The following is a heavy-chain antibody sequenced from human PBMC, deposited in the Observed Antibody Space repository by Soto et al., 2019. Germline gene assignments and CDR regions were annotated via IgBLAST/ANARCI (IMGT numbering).Heavy chain of an antibody. CDR2: ISSSGSTI. D-gene: IGHD2-8*02. Sequence: PGGSLRLSCAASGFTFSSYEMNWVRQAPGKGLEWVSYISSSGSTIYYADSVKGRFTISRDNAKNSLYLQMNSLRVEDTALYYCAKDIGLSPPFYGMVVWGQGTTVTVSS. CDR1: GFTFSSYE. CDR3: AKDIGLSPPFYGMVV. V-gene: IGHV3-48*03. J-gene: IGHJ6*02.